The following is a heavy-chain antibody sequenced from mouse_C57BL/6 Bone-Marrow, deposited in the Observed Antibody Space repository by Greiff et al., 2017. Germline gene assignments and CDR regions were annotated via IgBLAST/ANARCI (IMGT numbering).Heavy chain of an antibody. J-gene: IGHJ2*01. CDR3: ARDGYWIFDY. V-gene: IGHV1-63*01. Sequence: QVQLQQSGAELVRPGTSVKMSCKASGYTFTNYWIGWAKQRPGHGLEWIGDIYPGGGYTNYNEKFKGKATLTADKSSSTAYMQFSSLTSEDSAIYYCARDGYWIFDYWGQGTTLTVSS. CDR2: IYPGGGYT. CDR1: GYTFTNYW. D-gene: IGHD2-3*01.